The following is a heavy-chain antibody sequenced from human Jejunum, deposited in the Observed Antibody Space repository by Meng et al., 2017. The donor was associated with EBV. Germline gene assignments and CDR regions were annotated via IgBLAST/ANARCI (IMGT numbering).Heavy chain of an antibody. Sequence: VPMVEFGGGLVKPGVSLRLSCAASGFTFSSYSMNWVRQAPGKGLEWVSYISSGSSFIYYADSVKGRFTISRDDAKNSLFLQLNSLRAEDTAVYYCVRDSSFNVHWGQGTLVTVSS. CDR2: ISSGSSFI. J-gene: IGHJ4*02. CDR3: VRDSSFNVH. D-gene: IGHD3-16*02. V-gene: IGHV3-21*02. CDR1: GFTFSSYS.